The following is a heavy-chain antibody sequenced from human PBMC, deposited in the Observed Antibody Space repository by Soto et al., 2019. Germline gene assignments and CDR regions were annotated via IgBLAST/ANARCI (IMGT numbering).Heavy chain of an antibody. CDR1: GASLARGGFY. V-gene: IGHV4-31*11. J-gene: IGHJ3*02. D-gene: IGHD2-15*01. CDR2: IYYSGST. CDR3: ARLQYTVVTALDI. Sequence: QVQLQESGPGVVKPSQTLSLTCAVSGASLARGGFYWIWIRQYPGKGLEWIGDIYYSGSTRYNPSLKSRITISVDTSKNQFSLELSSVTAADTAVYYCARLQYTVVTALDIWGQGTMVTVSS.